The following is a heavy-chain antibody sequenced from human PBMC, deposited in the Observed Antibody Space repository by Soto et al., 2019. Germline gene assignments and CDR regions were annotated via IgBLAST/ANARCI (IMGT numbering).Heavy chain of an antibody. D-gene: IGHD2-21*02. V-gene: IGHV1-3*05. CDR3: ARSIVVVTALDY. CDR1: GYTFTSYA. CDR2: INAGNGNT. J-gene: IGHJ4*02. Sequence: QVQLVQSGAEEKKPGASVKVSCKASGYTFTSYAMHWVRQAPGQRLEWMGWINAGNGNTKYSQKFQGRVTITRDTSASTXYXXXXXLXXXDXAVYYCARSIVVVTALDYWGQGTLVTVSS.